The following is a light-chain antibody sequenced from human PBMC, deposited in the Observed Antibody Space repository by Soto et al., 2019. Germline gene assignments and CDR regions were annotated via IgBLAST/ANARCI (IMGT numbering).Light chain of an antibody. Sequence: DIPMTQSPSSLSAPVGDRVTITCRASQSISSYLNWYQQKPGKAPKLLIYAASSLQSWVRSRFSGSGSGTYFTLTISSLQPEDFATYYWQQNYSTPRTFGQGTKVEIK. CDR2: AAS. CDR1: QSISSY. V-gene: IGKV1-39*01. J-gene: IGKJ1*01. CDR3: QQNYSTPRT.